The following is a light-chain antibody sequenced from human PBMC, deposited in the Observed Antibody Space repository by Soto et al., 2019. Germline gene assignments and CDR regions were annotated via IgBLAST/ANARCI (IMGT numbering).Light chain of an antibody. CDR3: EQYGYYAAST. CDR2: GAS. CDR1: QSVGSSY. V-gene: IGKV3-20*01. J-gene: IGKJ4*01. Sequence: EIVLTQSPGILSLSPGERATLSCRASQSVGSSYLAWYQQKPGQAPRLLIYGASSRAPGIPDRFSGSGSGTDFALTISRLEPRDVAVYYCEQYGYYAASTVRGGAKVEI.